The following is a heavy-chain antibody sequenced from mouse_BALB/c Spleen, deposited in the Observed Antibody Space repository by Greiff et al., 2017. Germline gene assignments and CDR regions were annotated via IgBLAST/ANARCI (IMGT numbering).Heavy chain of an antibody. CDR2: IYPGDGDT. Sequence: VQLQQSGAELARPGASVKLSCKASGYTFTSYWMQWVKQRPGQGLEWIGAIYPGDGDTRYTQKFKGKATLTADKSSSTAYMQLSSLASEDSAVYYCARSYQEYFDYWGQGTTLTVSS. V-gene: IGHV1-87*01. D-gene: IGHD1-1*01. J-gene: IGHJ2*01. CDR1: GYTFTSYW. CDR3: ARSYQEYFDY.